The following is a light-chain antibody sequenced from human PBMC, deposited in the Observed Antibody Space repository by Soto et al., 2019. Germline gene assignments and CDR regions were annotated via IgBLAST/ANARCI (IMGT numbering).Light chain of an antibody. CDR1: RSNIGSNH. CDR3: AAWDDSLRGHTV. V-gene: IGLV1-47*01. Sequence: QSVLTQPPSASGTPGQRVTISCAGSRSNIGSNHVHWYQVLPGTAPKLLIYRSNQRPSGVPDRFSGSKSGTSASLAISGLRSEDEGDYYCAAWDDSLRGHTVFGGGTQLTVL. J-gene: IGLJ7*01. CDR2: RSN.